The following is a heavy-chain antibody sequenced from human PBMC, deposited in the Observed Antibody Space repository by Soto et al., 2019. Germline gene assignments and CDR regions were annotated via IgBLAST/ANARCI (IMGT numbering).Heavy chain of an antibody. D-gene: IGHD6-13*01. CDR1: GHSITGDYY. CDR2: FYHSGST. Sequence: PSETLSLTCAVSGHSITGDYYWGWIRQPPGKGLEWIGTFYHSGSTYYNPSLKSRVTISVDTSKNQFSLKLSSVTAADTAVYYCARVGSIVAYDRRFYFDFWGQGTLVTVSS. J-gene: IGHJ4*02. CDR3: ARVGSIVAYDRRFYFDF. V-gene: IGHV4-38-2*01.